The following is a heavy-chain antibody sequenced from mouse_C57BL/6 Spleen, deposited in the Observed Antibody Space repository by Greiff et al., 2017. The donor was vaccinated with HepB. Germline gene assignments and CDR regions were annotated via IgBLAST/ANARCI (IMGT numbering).Heavy chain of an antibody. V-gene: IGHV1-76*01. CDR2: IYPGSGNT. J-gene: IGHJ1*03. CDR3: ARPAQTGLDWYFDV. D-gene: IGHD4-1*01. CDR1: GYTFTDYY. Sequence: QVQLQQSGAELVRPGASVKLSCKASGYTFTDYYINWVKQRPGQGLEWIARIYPGSGNTYYNEKFKGKATLTAEKSSSTAYMQLSSLTSEDSAVYFCARPAQTGLDWYFDVWGTGTTVTVSS.